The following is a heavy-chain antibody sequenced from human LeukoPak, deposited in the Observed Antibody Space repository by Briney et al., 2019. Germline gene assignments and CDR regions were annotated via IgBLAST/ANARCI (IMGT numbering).Heavy chain of an antibody. J-gene: IGHJ4*02. Sequence: ASVKVPCKSSGYTFTSYGISWVRQAPGQGLEWMGWISAYNGNTNYAQKLQGRVTMTTDTSTSTAYMELRSLRSDDTAVYYCARRIVGATTYYFDYWGQGTLVTVSS. CDR3: ARRIVGATTYYFDY. V-gene: IGHV1-18*01. D-gene: IGHD1-26*01. CDR1: GYTFTSYG. CDR2: ISAYNGNT.